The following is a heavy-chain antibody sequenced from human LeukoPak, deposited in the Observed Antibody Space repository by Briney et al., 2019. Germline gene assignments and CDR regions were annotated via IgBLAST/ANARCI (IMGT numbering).Heavy chain of an antibody. Sequence: GGSLRLSCAASGFTFSSYAMHWVRQAPGKGLEWVSLFSWDGGTTYYADSVKGRFTISRDNSKNSLYLQMNSLRAEDTALYYCAAAGRRYYDRSGYYYWGQGTLVTVSS. D-gene: IGHD3-22*01. CDR1: GFTFSSYA. J-gene: IGHJ4*02. V-gene: IGHV3-43D*03. CDR3: AAAGRRYYDRSGYYY. CDR2: FSWDGGTT.